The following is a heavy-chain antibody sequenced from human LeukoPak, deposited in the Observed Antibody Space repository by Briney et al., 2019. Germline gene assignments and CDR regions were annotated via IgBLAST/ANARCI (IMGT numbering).Heavy chain of an antibody. CDR1: GFTFSNYW. Sequence: GGSLRLSCAASGFTFSNYWMNWVRQAPGKGLEWVANIKKDGSEKYYVDSVKGRFTISRDNAKNSLYLQMNSLRPEDTAVYYCARGYEGIVGATTPSDYWGQGTLVTVSS. CDR3: ARGYEGIVGATTPSDY. D-gene: IGHD1-26*01. J-gene: IGHJ4*02. CDR2: IKKDGSEK. V-gene: IGHV3-7*01.